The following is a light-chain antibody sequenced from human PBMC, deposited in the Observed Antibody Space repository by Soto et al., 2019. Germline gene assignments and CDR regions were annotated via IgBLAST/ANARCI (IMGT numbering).Light chain of an antibody. CDR1: QSVNSN. CDR2: GAS. Sequence: EIAMTQSPATLSVSPGERATLSCRASQSVNSNLAWYQQKPGQAPRLLIYGASTRATGIPARFSGSGSGTEFTVTISGLQSEDFAVYYCQQYNNWPLTFGGGTKVEIK. J-gene: IGKJ4*01. V-gene: IGKV3-15*01. CDR3: QQYNNWPLT.